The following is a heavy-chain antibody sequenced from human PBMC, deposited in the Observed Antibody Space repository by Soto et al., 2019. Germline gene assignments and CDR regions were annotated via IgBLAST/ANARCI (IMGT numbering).Heavy chain of an antibody. D-gene: IGHD3-22*01. CDR2: ISGSGGST. Sequence: GGSLRLSCAASGFTFSSYAMSWVRQAPGKGLEWVSAISGSGGSTYYADSVKGRFTISRDNSKNTLYLQMNSLRAEDTAVYYCAKRNYYDSSGYYYFDYWGQGTLVTSPQ. CDR1: GFTFSSYA. CDR3: AKRNYYDSSGYYYFDY. V-gene: IGHV3-23*01. J-gene: IGHJ4*02.